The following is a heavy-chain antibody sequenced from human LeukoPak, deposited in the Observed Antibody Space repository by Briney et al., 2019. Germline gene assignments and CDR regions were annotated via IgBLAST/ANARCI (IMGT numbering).Heavy chain of an antibody. D-gene: IGHD4-11*01. J-gene: IGHJ5*02. V-gene: IGHV3-23*01. CDR2: ISSSGDST. CDR3: AKVGTIETTEELNWFDP. CDR1: GFIFSSYW. Sequence: PGGSLRLSCAASGFIFSSYWMNWVRQAPGKGLEWVSIISSSGDSTYYADSVKGRFTFSRDNSKNTLSLQMSSLGADDTAVYYCAKVGTIETTEELNWFDPWGQGTLVTVSS.